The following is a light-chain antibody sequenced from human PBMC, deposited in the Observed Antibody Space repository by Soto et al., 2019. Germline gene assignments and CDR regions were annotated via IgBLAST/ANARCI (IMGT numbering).Light chain of an antibody. Sequence: EIVMTQSPVTLSVSPGEIVTLYFRASQSVSSNLAWYQQKPGQAPSLLIYGAFTRATGIPARFSGTGSGTEFTLTISSLQSEDFALYYCQQYNDWPLTFGQGTKVDI. CDR3: QQYNDWPLT. CDR1: QSVSSN. V-gene: IGKV3-15*01. CDR2: GAF. J-gene: IGKJ1*01.